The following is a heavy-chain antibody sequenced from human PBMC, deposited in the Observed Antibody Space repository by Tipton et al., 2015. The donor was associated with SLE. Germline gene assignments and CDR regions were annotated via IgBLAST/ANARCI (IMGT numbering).Heavy chain of an antibody. CDR2: ISAYNGNT. D-gene: IGHD2-15*01. J-gene: IGHJ4*02. CDR1: GYTFTSYG. CDR3: ARASYCSGGSCYPHYFDY. Sequence: QSGAEVKKPGASVKVSCKASGYTFTSYGISWVRQAPGQGLEWMGWISAYNGNTNSAQKLQGRVTMTTDTSTSTAYMELRSLRSDDTAVYYCARASYCSGGSCYPHYFDYWGQGTLVTVSS. V-gene: IGHV1-18*01.